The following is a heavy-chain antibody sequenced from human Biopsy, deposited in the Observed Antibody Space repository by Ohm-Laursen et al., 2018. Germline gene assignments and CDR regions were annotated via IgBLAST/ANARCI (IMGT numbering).Heavy chain of an antibody. CDR2: VYNGGIT. J-gene: IGHJ5*02. D-gene: IGHD3-3*01. V-gene: IGHV4-61*08. Sequence: SDTLSLTCTVSGVSVTSRGYYWTWIRQPPGKGLEWIGHVYNGGITNYNPSLKSRITISKDTSKNQFSLQVNSVTAADTAVYYCARTPRDSFWSGSYKRGLWFDPWGQGTLVIVSS. CDR1: GVSVTSRGYY. CDR3: ARTPRDSFWSGSYKRGLWFDP.